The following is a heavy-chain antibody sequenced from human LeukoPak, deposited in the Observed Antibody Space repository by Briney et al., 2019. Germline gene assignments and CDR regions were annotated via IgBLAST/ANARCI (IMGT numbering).Heavy chain of an antibody. V-gene: IGHV3-23*01. Sequence: GGSLRLSCAASGFTFSSYAMSWVRQAPGKGLEWVSTISGGGGSTYYADSVKGRFTISRDNAKNSLYLQMNSLRAEDTAVYYCARDVYCSSTSCHNHYYYYYYGMDVWGQGTTVTVSS. CDR1: GFTFSSYA. J-gene: IGHJ6*02. CDR2: ISGGGGST. D-gene: IGHD2-2*01. CDR3: ARDVYCSSTSCHNHYYYYYYGMDV.